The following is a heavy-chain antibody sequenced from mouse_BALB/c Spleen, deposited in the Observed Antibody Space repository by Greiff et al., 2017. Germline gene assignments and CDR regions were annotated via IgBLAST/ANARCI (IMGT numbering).Heavy chain of an antibody. V-gene: IGHV5-17*02. CDR3: AKENWAGPFAY. CDR2: ISSGSSTI. D-gene: IGHD4-1*01. Sequence: EVHLVESGGGLVQPGGSRKLSCAASGFTFSSFGMHWVRQAPEKGLEWVAYISSGSSTIYYADTVKGRFTISRDNPKNTLFLQMTSLRSEDTAMYYCAKENWAGPFAYWGQGTLVTVSA. CDR1: GFTFSSFG. J-gene: IGHJ3*01.